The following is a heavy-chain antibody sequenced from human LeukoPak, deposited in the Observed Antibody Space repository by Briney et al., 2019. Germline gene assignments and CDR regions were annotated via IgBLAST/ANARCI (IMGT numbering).Heavy chain of an antibody. Sequence: PGGSLRLSCAASGFTFGDYAMSWVRQAPGKGLEWVGFIRSKAYGGTTEYAASVKGRFTISRDDSKSIAYLQMNSLKTEDTAVYYCTRVRGVVVAVSIAYWGQGTLVTVSS. CDR2: IRSKAYGGTT. J-gene: IGHJ4*02. CDR1: GFTFGDYA. CDR3: TRVRGVVVAVSIAY. V-gene: IGHV3-49*04. D-gene: IGHD2-15*01.